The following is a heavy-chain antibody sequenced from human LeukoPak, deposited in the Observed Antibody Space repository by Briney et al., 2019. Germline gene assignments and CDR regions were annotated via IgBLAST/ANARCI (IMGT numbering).Heavy chain of an antibody. V-gene: IGHV4-30-4*08. D-gene: IGHD3-22*01. J-gene: IGHJ4*02. Sequence: SETLSLTCTVSGGPISSGDYYWSWIRQPPGKGLEWIGYIYYSGSTYYNPSLKSRVTISVDTSKNQFSLKLSSVTAADTAVYYCARDWGYYDSSGYFVTPGYFDYWGQGTLVTVSS. CDR3: ARDWGYYDSSGYFVTPGYFDY. CDR2: IYYSGST. CDR1: GGPISSGDYY.